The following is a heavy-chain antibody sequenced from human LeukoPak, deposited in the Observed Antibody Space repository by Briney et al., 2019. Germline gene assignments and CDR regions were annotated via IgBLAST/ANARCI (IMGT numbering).Heavy chain of an antibody. CDR2: IIPIFGTA. V-gene: IGHV1-69*13. CDR3: ARDAGYSYNYYYYMDV. CDR1: GGTFSSYA. J-gene: IGHJ6*03. Sequence: SVKVSCKASGGTFSSYAISWVRQAPGQGLEWMGGIIPIFGTANYAQKFQGRVTITADESPSTAYMELSSLRSEDTAVYYCARDAGYSYNYYYYMDVWGKGTTVTVSS. D-gene: IGHD5-18*01.